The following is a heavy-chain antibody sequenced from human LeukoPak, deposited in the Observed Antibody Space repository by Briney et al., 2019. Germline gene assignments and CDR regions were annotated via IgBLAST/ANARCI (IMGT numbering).Heavy chain of an antibody. CDR1: GFTFSSFT. V-gene: IGHV3-21*01. CDR2: ISSSSTYI. CDR3: ARTYGYYYYMDV. Sequence: PGGSLRLSCAASGFTFSSFTMNWVRQAPGKGLEWVSSISSSSTYIDYVDSVKGRFTISRDDAKNSLYLQMNSLRAGDTAVYYCARTYGYYYYMDVWGKGTTVTVSS. J-gene: IGHJ6*03. D-gene: IGHD3-10*01.